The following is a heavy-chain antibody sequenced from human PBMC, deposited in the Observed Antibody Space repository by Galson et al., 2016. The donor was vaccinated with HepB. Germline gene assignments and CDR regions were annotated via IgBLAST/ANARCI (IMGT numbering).Heavy chain of an antibody. CDR3: AILIDHYDSTFSE. CDR1: GYTFTIYG. D-gene: IGHD3-22*01. V-gene: IGHV1-18*01. Sequence: SVKVSCKASGYTFTIYGISWIRQAPGQGLEWMGCISTYSGITKFAQSLQGRVTLTTDTSTSTAYMELRSLRSNDTAVYYCAILIDHYDSTFSEWGQGTLVTVSP. J-gene: IGHJ4*02. CDR2: ISTYSGIT.